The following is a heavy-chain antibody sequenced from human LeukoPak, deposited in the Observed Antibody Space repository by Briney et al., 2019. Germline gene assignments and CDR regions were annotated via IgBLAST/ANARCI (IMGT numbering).Heavy chain of an antibody. D-gene: IGHD2-2*01. V-gene: IGHV1-18*01. CDR1: GYTFTSYG. CDR2: ISAYNGNT. CDR3: ARQDQYCSSTSCYFELTDY. J-gene: IGHJ4*02. Sequence: ASVKVSCKASGYTFTSYGISWVRQAPGQGLEWMGWISAYNGNTNYAQKPQGRVTMTTDTSTSTAYMELRSLRSDDTAVYYCARQDQYCSSTSCYFELTDYWGQGTLVTVSS.